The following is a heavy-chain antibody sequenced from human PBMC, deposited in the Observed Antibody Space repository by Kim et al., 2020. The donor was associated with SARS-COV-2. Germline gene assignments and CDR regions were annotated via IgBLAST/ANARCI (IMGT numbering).Heavy chain of an antibody. D-gene: IGHD2-2*01. V-gene: IGHV3-64D*09. CDR1: GFTFSSYA. CDR3: EKGSLDLYCSSTSCYLHY. CDR2: ISSNGGST. Sequence: GGSLRLSCSASGFTFSSYAMHWVRQAPGKGLEYVSAISSNGGSTYYADSVKGRFTISRDNSKNTLYLQMSSLRAEDTAVYYCEKGSLDLYCSSTSCYLHYWGRAALVTLSS. J-gene: IGHJ4*02.